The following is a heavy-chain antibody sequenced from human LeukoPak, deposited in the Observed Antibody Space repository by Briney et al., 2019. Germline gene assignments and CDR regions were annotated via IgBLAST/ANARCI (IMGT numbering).Heavy chain of an antibody. D-gene: IGHD3-3*01. CDR1: GYTLTELS. CDR2: FDPEDGET. Sequence: APVKVSCKVSGYTLTELSMHWVRQAPGKGLEWMGGFDPEDGETIYAQKFQGRVTMTEDTSTDTAYMELSSLRSEDTAVYYCATERITIFGVVIPFDYWGQGTLVTVSS. CDR3: ATERITIFGVVIPFDY. J-gene: IGHJ4*02. V-gene: IGHV1-24*01.